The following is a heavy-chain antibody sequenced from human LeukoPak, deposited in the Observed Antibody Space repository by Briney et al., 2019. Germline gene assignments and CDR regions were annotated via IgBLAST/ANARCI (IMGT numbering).Heavy chain of an antibody. CDR3: AKEGTTGSAFDI. CDR1: GFTFSSYG. V-gene: IGHV3-21*04. CDR2: INWNSGYI. D-gene: IGHD4-17*01. J-gene: IGHJ3*02. Sequence: GGSLRLSCAASGFTFSSYGMHWVRQAPGKGLEWVSGINWNSGYIGYADSVKGRFTISRDNAKNSLYLQMNSLRAEDTAVYYCAKEGTTGSAFDIWGQGTMVTVSS.